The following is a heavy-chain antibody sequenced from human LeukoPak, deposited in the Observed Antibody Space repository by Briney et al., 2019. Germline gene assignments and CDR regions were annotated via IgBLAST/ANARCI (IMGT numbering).Heavy chain of an antibody. V-gene: IGHV4-30-4*01. D-gene: IGHD6-13*01. J-gene: IGHJ5*02. CDR1: GGSISSGDYY. Sequence: SETLSLTYTVSGGSISSGDYYWSWIRQPPGKGLEWIGYIYYSGSAYYNPSLKSRVTISVDTSKNQFSLKLSSVTAADTAVYYCARVDLYSSTWRASYWFDPWGQGTLVTVSS. CDR3: ARVDLYSSTWRASYWFDP. CDR2: IYYSGSA.